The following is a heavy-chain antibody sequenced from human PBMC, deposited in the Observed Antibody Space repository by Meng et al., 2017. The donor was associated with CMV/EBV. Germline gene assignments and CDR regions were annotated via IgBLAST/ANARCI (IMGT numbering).Heavy chain of an antibody. Sequence: SETLSLTCTVSGGSISSSSYYWGWIRQPPGKGLEWIGSIYYSGSTYYNPSLKSRVTISVDTSKNQFSLKLSSVTAADTAVYYCARHNYYGSGSYYNWFDPWGQGPRSPSPQ. D-gene: IGHD3-10*01. J-gene: IGHJ5*02. CDR2: IYYSGST. CDR3: ARHNYYGSGSYYNWFDP. V-gene: IGHV4-39*01. CDR1: GGSISSSSYY.